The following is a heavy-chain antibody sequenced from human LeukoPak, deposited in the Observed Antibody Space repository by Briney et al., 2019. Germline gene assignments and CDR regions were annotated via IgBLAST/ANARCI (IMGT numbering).Heavy chain of an antibody. Sequence: GGSLRLSCAASGFTLSSYAMSWVRQAPGKGLEWVSDISGSGDSTTYADSVKGRFTISRDISKNTLYLQMNSLRAEDAAIYYCVKNTYDILTGFDYWGQGTLVTVSS. CDR2: ISGSGDST. D-gene: IGHD3-9*01. CDR3: VKNTYDILTGFDY. CDR1: GFTLSSYA. J-gene: IGHJ4*02. V-gene: IGHV3-23*01.